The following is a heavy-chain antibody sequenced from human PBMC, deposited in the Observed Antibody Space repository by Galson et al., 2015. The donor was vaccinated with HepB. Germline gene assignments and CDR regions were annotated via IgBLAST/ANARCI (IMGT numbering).Heavy chain of an antibody. J-gene: IGHJ5*02. V-gene: IGHV3-23*01. CDR1: GFTFSSYA. D-gene: IGHD3-22*01. CDR2: ISGSGGST. Sequence: SLRLSCAASGFTFSSYAMSWVRQAPGKGLEWVSAISGSGGSTYYADSVKGRFTISRDNSKNTLYLQMNSLRAEDTAVYYCAKSILGYDSSGHYFGWGPFDPWGQGTLVTVSS. CDR3: AKSILGYDSSGHYFGWGPFDP.